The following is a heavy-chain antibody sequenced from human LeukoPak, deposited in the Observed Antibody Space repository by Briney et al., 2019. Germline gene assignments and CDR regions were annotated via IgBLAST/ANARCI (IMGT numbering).Heavy chain of an antibody. D-gene: IGHD1-26*01. Sequence: GGSLRLSCEASGFTFSPHAMSWVRLAPGKGLEWVSGSVGANGRTYYADSVKGRFTISRDNSKNTLYLQMNSLRVGDTAVYYCVKDAIPRDGKWELDYWGQGTLVTVSS. CDR2: SVGANGRT. V-gene: IGHV3-23*01. CDR3: VKDAIPRDGKWELDY. J-gene: IGHJ4*02. CDR1: GFTFSPHA.